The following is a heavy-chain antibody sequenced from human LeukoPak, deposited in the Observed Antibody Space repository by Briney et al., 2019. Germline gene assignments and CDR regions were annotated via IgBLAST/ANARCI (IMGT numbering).Heavy chain of an antibody. D-gene: IGHD6-19*01. Sequence: PGGSLRLSCAASGFTVSSNYMSWVRQAPGKGLEWVSAISGSGGSTYYADSVKDRFTISRDNSKNTLYLQMNSLRAEDTAVYYCAKERIAVAGMTWFDPWGQGTLVTVSP. CDR2: ISGSGGST. J-gene: IGHJ5*02. CDR3: AKERIAVAGMTWFDP. V-gene: IGHV3-23*01. CDR1: GFTVSSNY.